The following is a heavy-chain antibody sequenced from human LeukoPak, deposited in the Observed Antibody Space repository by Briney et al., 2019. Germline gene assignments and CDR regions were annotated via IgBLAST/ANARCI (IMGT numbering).Heavy chain of an antibody. Sequence: GASVKVSCKASGYTFTSYAMNWVRQAPGQGLEWMGWINTNTGNPTYAQGFTGRFVFSLDTSVSTAYLQISSLKAEDTAVYYCARGSESLWLVSDDAFDIWGQGTMVTVSS. J-gene: IGHJ3*02. CDR3: ARGSESLWLVSDDAFDI. V-gene: IGHV7-4-1*02. CDR2: INTNTGNP. D-gene: IGHD6-19*01. CDR1: GYTFTSYA.